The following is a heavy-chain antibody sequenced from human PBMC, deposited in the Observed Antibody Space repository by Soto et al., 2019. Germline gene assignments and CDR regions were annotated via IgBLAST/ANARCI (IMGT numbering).Heavy chain of an antibody. CDR2: ISGSGGST. J-gene: IGHJ4*02. Sequence: SLRLSCAASGFTFSSYAVSWVRQAQGKGLEWVSAISGSGGSTYYADSVKGRFTISRDNSKNTRYLQMNSLRAEDTAVYYCAKDIRRTGPESVAVGFDYWGQGTLDTVSS. CDR3: AKDIRRTGPESVAVGFDY. D-gene: IGHD6-19*01. CDR1: GFTFSSYA. V-gene: IGHV3-23*01.